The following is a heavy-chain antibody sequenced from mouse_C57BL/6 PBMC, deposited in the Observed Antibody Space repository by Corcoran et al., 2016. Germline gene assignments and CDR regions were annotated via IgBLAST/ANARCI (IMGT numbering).Heavy chain of an antibody. V-gene: IGHV1-26*01. CDR2: INPNNGGT. D-gene: IGHD1-1*01. CDR1: GYTFTDYY. CDR3: ASITTVAPDY. Sequence: EVQLQQSGPELVKPGASVKISCKASGYTFTDYYMNWVKQSHGKSLEWIGDINPNNGGTSYNQKFKGKATLTVDKSSSTAYMELRSLTSEDSAVYYCASITTVAPDYWGQGTTLTVSS. J-gene: IGHJ2*01.